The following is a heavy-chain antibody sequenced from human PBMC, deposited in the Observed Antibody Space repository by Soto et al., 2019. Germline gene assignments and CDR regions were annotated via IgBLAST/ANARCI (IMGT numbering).Heavy chain of an antibody. V-gene: IGHV4-30-2*01. CDR3: ARAVFCTDGFCFPNWLDP. CDR2: IYQTGTT. D-gene: IGHD2-8*01. J-gene: IGHJ5*02. Sequence: SETLSLTCTVSGDSINDDGHSWSWIRQPPGEALEWIGYIYQTGTTQYNPSLSSRVSISADRSKNQFSLHLTSVTAADTAVYYCARAVFCTDGFCFPNWLDPWGQGILVTVSS. CDR1: GDSINDDGHS.